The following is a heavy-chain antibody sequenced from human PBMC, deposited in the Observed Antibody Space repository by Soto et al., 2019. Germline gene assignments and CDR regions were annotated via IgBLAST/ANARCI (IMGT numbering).Heavy chain of an antibody. CDR1: GGTLSNNA. Sequence: QVQLVQSGTEVKKPGSSVKVSCKASGGTLSNNAISWVRQAPGQGLEWMGGIIPLSATTNYAQKFQGRVTITADRSTSTAYMELTSLTSEDTAVYYCVRGFDDWGIVVVPAANPGYYGMDVWGQGTTVTVSS. CDR2: IIPLSATT. CDR3: VRGFDDWGIVVVPAANPGYYGMDV. J-gene: IGHJ6*02. V-gene: IGHV1-69*06. D-gene: IGHD2-2*01.